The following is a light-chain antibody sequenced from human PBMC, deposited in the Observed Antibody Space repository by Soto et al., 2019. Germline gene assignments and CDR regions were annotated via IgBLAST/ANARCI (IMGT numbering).Light chain of an antibody. CDR2: DAS. Sequence: DIHTSQPPPTLSASVGVRLTITCRASQSISSWLAWYQQKPGKAPKLLIYDASSLESGVPSRFSGSGSGTEFTLTISSLQSEDFAVYYCQQYDNWPPWTFGQGSKVDI. V-gene: IGKV1-5*01. J-gene: IGKJ1*01. CDR3: QQYDNWPPWT. CDR1: QSISSW.